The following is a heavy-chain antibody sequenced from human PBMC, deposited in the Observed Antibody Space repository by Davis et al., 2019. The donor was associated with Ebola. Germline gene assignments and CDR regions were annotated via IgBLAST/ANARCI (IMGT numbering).Heavy chain of an antibody. D-gene: IGHD2-2*01. CDR1: GGSISSSNW. J-gene: IGHJ6*02. Sequence: SETLSLTCAVSGGSISSSNWWSWVRQPPGKGLEWIGYIYYSGSTNYNPSLKSRVTISVDTSKNQFSLKLSSVTAADTAVYYCARGGASEGYCSSTSCYDYYYGMDVWGQGTTVTVSS. CDR3: ARGGASEGYCSSTSCYDYYYGMDV. V-gene: IGHV4-4*02. CDR2: IYYSGST.